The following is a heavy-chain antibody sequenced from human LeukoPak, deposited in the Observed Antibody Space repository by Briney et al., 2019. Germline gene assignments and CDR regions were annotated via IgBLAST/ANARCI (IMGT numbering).Heavy chain of an antibody. CDR2: ISSSGGGSTI. CDR1: GFAFSSYE. D-gene: IGHD6-19*01. Sequence: GGSLRLSCAASGFAFSSYEMNWVRQAPGKGLEWVSYISSSGGGSTIYYTDSVKGRFTISRDNAKNSLYLQMNSLRAEDTGIYYCARGCSSGWCLDYWGQGTMVTVSS. CDR3: ARGCSSGWCLDY. J-gene: IGHJ3*01. V-gene: IGHV3-48*03.